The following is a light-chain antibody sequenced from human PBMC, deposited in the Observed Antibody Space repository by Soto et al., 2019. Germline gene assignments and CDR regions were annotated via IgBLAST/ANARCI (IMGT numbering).Light chain of an antibody. CDR2: GAS. Sequence: EIVLTQSPGTLSLSPGERATLSCMATQSVSSSYLSWYHQKPGQGPRLLIYGASSRATGIPDRFSGSGSGTDFTLTISRLEPEDFAVYYCQQYESSPRSITFGQGTRLEIK. CDR1: QSVSSSY. J-gene: IGKJ5*01. CDR3: QQYESSPRSIT. V-gene: IGKV3-20*01.